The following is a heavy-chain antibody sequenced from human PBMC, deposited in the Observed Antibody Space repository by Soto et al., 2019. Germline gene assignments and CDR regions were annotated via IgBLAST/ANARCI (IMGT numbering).Heavy chain of an antibody. D-gene: IGHD2-2*01. CDR2: IYYSGST. CDR3: ARVRIVVVPAAIGQSLWFDP. V-gene: IGHV4-28*03. CDR1: GYSISSSDW. J-gene: IGHJ5*02. Sequence: PSETLSLTCAVSGYSISSSDWWGWIRQPPGKGLEWIGYIYYSGSTYYNPSLKSRVTMSVDPSKNQFSLKLSSVTAVDTAVYYCARVRIVVVPAAIGQSLWFDPWGQGTLVTVS.